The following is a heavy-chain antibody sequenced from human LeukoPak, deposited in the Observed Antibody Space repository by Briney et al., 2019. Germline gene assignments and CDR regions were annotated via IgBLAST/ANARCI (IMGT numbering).Heavy chain of an antibody. J-gene: IGHJ4*02. CDR1: GFAFNDFA. D-gene: IGHD6-25*01. Sequence: GGSLRLSCAASGFAFNDFAMYWVRQAPGKGLDWVALIRRDGSHKYYAHSIKGRFTISRDNSKNTLYLQMSSLRAEDTAVYYCAKSSIMFAAGRLGSIDFWGQGTLVTVSS. V-gene: IGHV3-30*02. CDR3: AKSSIMFAAGRLGSIDF. CDR2: IRRDGSHK.